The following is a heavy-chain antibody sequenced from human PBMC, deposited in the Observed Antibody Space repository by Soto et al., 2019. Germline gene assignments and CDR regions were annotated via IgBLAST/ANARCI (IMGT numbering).Heavy chain of an antibody. V-gene: IGHV3-15*01. CDR3: TTGWSSRDY. Sequence: EVQLVESGGGLVKPGGSLRLSCAASGFIFSNAWMNWVRQAPGKGLEWVGRIRSKSDAGTTDYAAPVEGRFIISRDDSKNMMYLQMNSMKIEYTAVYYCTTGWSSRDYWGQGTLVTVSS. CDR2: IRSKSDAGTT. J-gene: IGHJ4*02. CDR1: GFIFSNAW. D-gene: IGHD6-13*01.